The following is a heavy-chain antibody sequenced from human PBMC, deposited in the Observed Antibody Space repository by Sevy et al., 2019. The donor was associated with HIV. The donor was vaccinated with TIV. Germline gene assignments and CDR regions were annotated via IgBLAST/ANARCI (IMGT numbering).Heavy chain of an antibody. Sequence: GGSRLSCAASGFTFSSYAMSWVRQAPGKGLEWVSAISGSGGSTYYADSVKGRFTISRDNSKNTLYLPMNSLRAEDTAVYYCAKPPLLRFLEWVTGALDHNGEYFQHWGQGTLVTVSS. CDR1: GFTFSSYA. D-gene: IGHD3-3*01. CDR3: AKPPLLRFLEWVTGALDHNGEYFQH. CDR2: ISGSGGST. J-gene: IGHJ1*01. V-gene: IGHV3-23*01.